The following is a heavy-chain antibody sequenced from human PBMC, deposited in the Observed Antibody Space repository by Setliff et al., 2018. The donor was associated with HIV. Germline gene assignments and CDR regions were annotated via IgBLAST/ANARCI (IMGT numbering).Heavy chain of an antibody. V-gene: IGHV4-39*07. J-gene: IGHJ6*02. CDR1: GGSISSTSYY. CDR3: AREIWGQVAHVPYGIDV. D-gene: IGHD5-12*01. CDR2: IYYSGST. Sequence: PSETLSLTCTVSGGSISSTSYYWGWIRQPPGTGLEWIGSIYYSGSTYYNPSLKSRVAISVDTSKNQFSLKLSSVTAADTAVYYCAREIWGQVAHVPYGIDVWGQGTTVTVSS.